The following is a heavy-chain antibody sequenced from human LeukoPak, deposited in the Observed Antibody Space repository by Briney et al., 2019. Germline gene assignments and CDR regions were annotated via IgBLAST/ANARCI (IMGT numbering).Heavy chain of an antibody. CDR1: GGSISNYY. CDR2: IYYSGST. V-gene: IGHV4-39*01. D-gene: IGHD2-15*01. CDR3: ASFYCSGGSCYQYYSYYYMDV. J-gene: IGHJ6*03. Sequence: SETLSLTCTVSGGSISNYYWGWIRQPPGKGLEWIGSIYYSGSTYSNPSLQSRVTISVDTSKNQFSLKLNSVTAADTAVYYCASFYCSGGSCYQYYSYYYMDVWGKGTTVTISS.